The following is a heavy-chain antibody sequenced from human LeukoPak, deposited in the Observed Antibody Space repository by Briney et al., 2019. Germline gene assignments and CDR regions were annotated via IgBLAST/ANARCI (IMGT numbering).Heavy chain of an antibody. CDR1: GFTFSNAW. J-gene: IGHJ4*02. V-gene: IGHV3-15*01. CDR2: IKSKTDGVTT. D-gene: IGHD2-2*01. Sequence: GGSLRLSCAASGFTFSNAWMSWVRQAPGKGLEWVGRIKSKTDGVTTDYAAPVKGRFTISRDDSKNTLYLQMNSLKTEDTAVYYCTTDRCSSTSCRPTDSWGQGTLVTVSS. CDR3: TTDRCSSTSCRPTDS.